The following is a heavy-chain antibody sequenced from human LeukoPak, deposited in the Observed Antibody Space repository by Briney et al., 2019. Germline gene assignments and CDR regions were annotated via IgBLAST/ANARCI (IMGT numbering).Heavy chain of an antibody. CDR1: GYSISSGYY. CDR2: IYHSGST. V-gene: IGHV4-38-2*01. CDR3: ASQGQTYYDFWSGYQFDY. J-gene: IGHJ4*02. D-gene: IGHD3-3*01. Sequence: PSETLSLTCAVSGYSISSGYYWGWIRQPPGKGLEWIGGIYHSGSTYYNPSLKSRVTISVDTSKNQFSLKLSSVTAADTAVYYCASQGQTYYDFWSGYQFDYWGQGTLVTVSS.